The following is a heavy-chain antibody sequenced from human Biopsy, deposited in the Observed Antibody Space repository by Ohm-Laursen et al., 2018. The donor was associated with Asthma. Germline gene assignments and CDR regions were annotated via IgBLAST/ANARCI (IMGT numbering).Heavy chain of an antibody. CDR2: ISSSSSTI. J-gene: IGHJ4*02. CDR1: GFTFSSYS. V-gene: IGHV3-48*02. CDR3: ARGYCRDDACYSPPDY. Sequence: SLRLSCTASGFTFSSYSMNWVRQAPGKGLEWVSYISSSSSTIYYADSVKGRFTISRDNAKNSLFLQMNSLRDEDTAVYYCARGYCRDDACYSPPDYWGQGTLVTVSS. D-gene: IGHD2-15*01.